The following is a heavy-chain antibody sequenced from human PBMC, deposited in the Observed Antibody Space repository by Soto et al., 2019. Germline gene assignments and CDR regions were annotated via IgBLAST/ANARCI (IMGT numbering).Heavy chain of an antibody. D-gene: IGHD4-17*01. Sequence: QVQLVQSGAEVKKPGSSVKVSCKASGGTFSSYAISWVRQAPGQGLEWMGGIIPIFGTANYAQKFQGRVTITADESTSTASMELSSLRSEDTAVYYCATHGTTMTTVTYYFDYWGQGTLVTVSS. CDR1: GGTFSSYA. J-gene: IGHJ4*02. CDR3: ATHGTTMTTVTYYFDY. V-gene: IGHV1-69*01. CDR2: IIPIFGTA.